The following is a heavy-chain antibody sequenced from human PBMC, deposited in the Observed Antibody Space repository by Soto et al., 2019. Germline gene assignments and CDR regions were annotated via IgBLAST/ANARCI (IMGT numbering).Heavy chain of an antibody. CDR2: IDPSDSYT. CDR3: ARLAWSGDLYYYYGMDV. V-gene: IGHV5-10-1*01. Sequence: GESLKISCKGSGYSFTSYWISWVRQMPGKGLEWMGRIDPSDSYTNYSPSFQGHVTISADKSISTAYLQWSSLKASDTAMYYCARLAWSGDLYYYYGMDVWGQGTTVTVSS. D-gene: IGHD3-3*01. J-gene: IGHJ6*02. CDR1: GYSFTSYW.